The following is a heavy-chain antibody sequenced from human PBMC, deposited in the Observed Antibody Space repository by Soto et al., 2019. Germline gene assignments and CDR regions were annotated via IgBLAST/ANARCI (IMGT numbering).Heavy chain of an antibody. CDR1: GFNFRMYE. CDR3: ERYGKRGDW. J-gene: IGHJ5*01. CDR2: ISSSGLTT. Sequence: GVSLRLSCQASGFNFRMYEMHWVRKSPGKGLEWVSYISSSGLTTYYADFAEGRFTISRDNAKDSLYLHLNSLRVGDTAVYYCERYGKRGDWWGLGTQVTVSS. D-gene: IGHD3-10*01. V-gene: IGHV3-48*03.